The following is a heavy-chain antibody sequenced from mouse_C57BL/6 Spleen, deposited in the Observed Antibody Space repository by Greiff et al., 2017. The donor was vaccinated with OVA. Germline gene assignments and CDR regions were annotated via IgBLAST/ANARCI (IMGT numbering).Heavy chain of an antibody. D-gene: IGHD2-3*01. J-gene: IGHJ3*01. V-gene: IGHV1-15*01. Sequence: VQLQESGAELVRPGASVTLSCKASGYTFTDYEMHWVKQTPVHGLEWIGAIDPETGGTAYNQKFKGKAILTADKSSSTAYMELRSLTSEDSAVYYCTRCPIYDGYRFAYWGQGTLVTVSA. CDR3: TRCPIYDGYRFAY. CDR1: GYTFTDYE. CDR2: IDPETGGT.